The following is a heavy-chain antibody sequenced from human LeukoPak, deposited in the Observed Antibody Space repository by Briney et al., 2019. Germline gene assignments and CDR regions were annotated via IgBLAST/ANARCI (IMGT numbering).Heavy chain of an antibody. CDR3: ARQVYDSSGYPYGKFDY. V-gene: IGHV5-10-1*01. J-gene: IGHJ4*02. D-gene: IGHD3-22*01. Sequence: GESLKISCKGSGYSFTSYWISWVRQMPGKSLEWMGRIDPSDSYTNYSPSFQGHVTISADKSISTAYLQWSSLKASDTAMYYCARQVYDSSGYPYGKFDYWGQGTLVTVSS. CDR2: IDPSDSYT. CDR1: GYSFTSYW.